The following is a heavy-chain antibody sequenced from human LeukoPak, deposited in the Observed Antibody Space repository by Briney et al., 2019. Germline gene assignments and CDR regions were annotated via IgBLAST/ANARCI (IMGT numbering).Heavy chain of an antibody. CDR3: ARVIQSSGWYKSLAAAYFDY. CDR1: GFTFSSYW. D-gene: IGHD6-19*01. Sequence: PGGSLRLSCAAPGFTFSSYWMSWVRQAPGKGLEWVANIKQDGSEKYYVDSVKGRFTISRDNAKNSLYLQMNSLRAEDTAVYYCARVIQSSGWYKSLAAAYFDYWGQGTLVTVSS. CDR2: IKQDGSEK. V-gene: IGHV3-7*01. J-gene: IGHJ4*02.